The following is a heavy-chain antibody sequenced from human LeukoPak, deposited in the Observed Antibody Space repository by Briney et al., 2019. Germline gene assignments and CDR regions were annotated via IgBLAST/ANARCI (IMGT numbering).Heavy chain of an antibody. CDR3: ARESGRYDFWSGFMASEYYYYYMDV. CDR1: GGSFSGYY. J-gene: IGHJ6*03. Sequence: SETLSLTCAVYGGSFSGYYWGWIRQPPGKGLEWIGSIYYSGSTYYSPSLRSRVTISVDTSKNQFSLKLSSVTAADTAVYYCARESGRYDFWSGFMASEYYYYYMDVWGKGTTVTVSS. V-gene: IGHV4-34*01. CDR2: IYYSGST. D-gene: IGHD3-3*01.